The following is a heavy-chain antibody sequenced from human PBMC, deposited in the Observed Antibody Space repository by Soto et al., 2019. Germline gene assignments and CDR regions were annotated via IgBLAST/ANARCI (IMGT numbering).Heavy chain of an antibody. Sequence: QVQLVQSGAEVKRPGSSINISCKASGGTFSIYTVSWVRQAPGQGLEWMGRFIPMIGTANYAQNFQGRVTLSADKSATTAYVELSSLTPQDTALYYSARVDVTLAPERPGAFDVWGQGTAVTVSP. J-gene: IGHJ3*01. CDR1: GGTFSIYT. D-gene: IGHD2-21*02. CDR3: ARVDVTLAPERPGAFDV. CDR2: FIPMIGTA. V-gene: IGHV1-69*08.